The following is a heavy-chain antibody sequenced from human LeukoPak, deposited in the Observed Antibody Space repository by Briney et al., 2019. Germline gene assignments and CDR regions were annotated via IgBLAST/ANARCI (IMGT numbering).Heavy chain of an antibody. Sequence: GGSLRLSCVASGFSFSTYSMNWVRQAPGKGLQWVSYISSSSSTIYYADSVKGRFTISRDNAKNSLYLQMNSLRAEDTAVYYCASGYSMDYWGQGTLVTVSS. V-gene: IGHV3-48*01. J-gene: IGHJ4*02. D-gene: IGHD6-13*01. CDR2: ISSSSSTI. CDR3: ASGYSMDY. CDR1: GFSFSTYS.